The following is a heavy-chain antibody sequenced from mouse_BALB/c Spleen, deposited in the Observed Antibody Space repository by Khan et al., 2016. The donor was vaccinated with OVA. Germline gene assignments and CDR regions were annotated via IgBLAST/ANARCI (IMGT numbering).Heavy chain of an antibody. V-gene: IGHV5-6-5*01. CDR3: ARDYWFTY. J-gene: IGHJ3*01. Sequence: EVELVESGGGLVQPGGSLKLSCEGSGFTFSNYAMSWVRQTPERRLEWVASISSGGNTYYSVSVKGRFTISRDNARNVLYLQMSSLRSEDTAMYYCARDYWFTYWGQGTLVTVSA. CDR2: ISSGGNT. CDR1: GFTFSNYA.